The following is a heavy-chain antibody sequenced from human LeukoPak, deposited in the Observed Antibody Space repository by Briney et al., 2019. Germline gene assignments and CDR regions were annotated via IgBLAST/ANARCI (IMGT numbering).Heavy chain of an antibody. J-gene: IGHJ4*02. CDR1: GLTFNNYA. V-gene: IGHV3-23*01. Sequence: GGSLRLSCEASGLTFNNYAMHWVRQSSGKGLEWVSGIGSSGGGTYYADSVKGRFTISRDTSKDTVYLQMDSLRAEDTAVYYCAKNGIAAAGSGHYWGQGTLVTVSS. D-gene: IGHD6-13*01. CDR2: IGSSGGGT. CDR3: AKNGIAAAGSGHY.